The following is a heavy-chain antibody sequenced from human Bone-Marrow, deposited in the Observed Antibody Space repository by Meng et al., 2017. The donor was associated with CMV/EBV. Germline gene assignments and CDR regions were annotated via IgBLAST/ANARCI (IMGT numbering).Heavy chain of an antibody. CDR1: GGPISSYY. J-gene: IGHJ4*02. D-gene: IGHD3-16*01. V-gene: IGHV4-59*01. Sequence: SEPLSLTCTLSGGPISSYYWNWIRQTPGKGLEWMGYVYYTGTTKYNPSLKSRVTISLDTSMKQFSLRLDSVTAADTAVYYCARWGTLSLAYWGQGLLVTVSS. CDR3: ARWGTLSLAY. CDR2: VYYTGTT.